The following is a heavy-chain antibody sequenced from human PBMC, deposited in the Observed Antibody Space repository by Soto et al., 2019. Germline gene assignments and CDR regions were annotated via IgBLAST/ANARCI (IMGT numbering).Heavy chain of an antibody. J-gene: IGHJ4*02. CDR2: IWYDGSKK. CDR1: GFPFSSYG. CDR3: ASSIN. V-gene: IGHV3-33*03. Sequence: PGGSLRLSCAASGFPFSSYGMHWVRQAPGKGLDWVGVIWYDGSKKDYAESVKGRFTISRDNSKNMLYLQMNSLRADDTAVYYCASSINWGQGTLVTVS.